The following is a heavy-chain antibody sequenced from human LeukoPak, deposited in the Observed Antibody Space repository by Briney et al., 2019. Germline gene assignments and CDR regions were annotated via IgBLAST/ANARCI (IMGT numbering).Heavy chain of an antibody. V-gene: IGHV1-46*01. D-gene: IGHD2-15*01. CDR2: INPSGGST. J-gene: IGHJ4*02. CDR1: GYTFTSYY. CDR3: AKDLDRFCSGGSCYSDY. Sequence: GASVKVSCKASGYTFTSYYMHWVRQAPGQGLEWMGIINPSGGSTSYAQKFQGRVTMTRDMSTSTVYMELSSLRSEDTAVYYCAKDLDRFCSGGSCYSDYWGQGTLVTVSS.